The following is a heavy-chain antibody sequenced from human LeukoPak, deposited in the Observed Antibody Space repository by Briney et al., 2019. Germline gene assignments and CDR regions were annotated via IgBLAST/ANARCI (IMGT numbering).Heavy chain of an antibody. CDR2: MYYSGSA. V-gene: IGHV4-59*01. D-gene: IGHD3-10*01. CDR1: GDSINSNY. CDR3: AGVRRGSSGRPEYFQH. Sequence: SESLSLACTFPGDSINSNYWSWIRQPPGKGLEWSGYMYYSGSANYNPSLKSRVTISVDTSKNQFSLKLTSVTAADTAVYYCAGVRRGSSGRPEYFQHWGQGTLVTVSS. J-gene: IGHJ1*01.